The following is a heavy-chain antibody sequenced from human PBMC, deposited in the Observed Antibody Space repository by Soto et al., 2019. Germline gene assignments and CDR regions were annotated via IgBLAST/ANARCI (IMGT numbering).Heavy chain of an antibody. Sequence: SETLSLTCAVSCGSISSGTFSWTWIRQPPGKGLEFIGSIHDTGPTYYSPSLKSRVTISLHRSKNQFSLNLSSVAAADTAMYNCARATVFRKGCYDATDYYFFDYWGQGTLVTVSS. CDR1: CGSISSGTFS. J-gene: IGHJ4*02. D-gene: IGHD3-22*01. V-gene: IGHV4-30-2*01. CDR3: ARATVFRKGCYDATDYYFFDY. CDR2: IHDTGPT.